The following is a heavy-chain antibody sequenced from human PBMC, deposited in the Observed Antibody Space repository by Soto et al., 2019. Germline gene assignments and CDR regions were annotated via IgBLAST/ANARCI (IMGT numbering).Heavy chain of an antibody. Sequence: SETLSLTCAVYGGSFSGYYWSWIRQPPGKGLEWIGEINHSGSTNYNPSLKSRVTISVDTSKNQFSLKLSSVTAADTAVYYCARGSYYGSGSYYKVRYYLDYWGQGTLVTVSS. D-gene: IGHD3-10*01. CDR1: GGSFSGYY. J-gene: IGHJ4*02. CDR2: INHSGST. CDR3: ARGSYYGSGSYYKVRYYLDY. V-gene: IGHV4-34*01.